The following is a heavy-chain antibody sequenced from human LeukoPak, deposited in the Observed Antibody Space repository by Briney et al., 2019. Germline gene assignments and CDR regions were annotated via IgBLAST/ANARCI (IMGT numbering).Heavy chain of an antibody. D-gene: IGHD2-15*01. Sequence: GGSLRLSCAASGFTFSDYYMSWIRQAPGKGLEWVSYISSSGSTIYYADSVKGRFTISGDNAKNSLYLQMNSLRAEDTAVYYCARAKRGYCSGGSCYYFDYWGQGTLVTVSS. CDR3: ARAKRGYCSGGSCYYFDY. CDR1: GFTFSDYY. V-gene: IGHV3-11*01. J-gene: IGHJ4*02. CDR2: ISSSGSTI.